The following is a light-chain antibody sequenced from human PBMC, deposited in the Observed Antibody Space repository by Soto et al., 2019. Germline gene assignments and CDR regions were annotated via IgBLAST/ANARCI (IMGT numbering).Light chain of an antibody. CDR2: GAS. V-gene: IGKV3-20*01. J-gene: IGKJ1*01. CDR3: QQYGSSPHT. CDR1: QSVSSTY. Sequence: EIVLTQSPGTLSLSPGERATLSCRASQSVSSTYLAWYQQKPGQAPGLLIYGASSRATGIPDRFSGSGSGPDFTLTISRLEPEDFAVYYCQQYGSSPHTFGQGSKVEIK.